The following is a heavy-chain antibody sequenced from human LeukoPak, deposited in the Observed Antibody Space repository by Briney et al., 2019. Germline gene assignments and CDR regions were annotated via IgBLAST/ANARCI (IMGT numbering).Heavy chain of an antibody. J-gene: IGHJ4*02. CDR3: ARLYGGHIYGSQWTY. Sequence: GESLKISCKASGYTFSNYWIGWVRQMPGKGLEWMGRIYPGDSDTRYSPSFEGRVTISADKSISTAFLQWSSLKASDTAMYYCARLYGGHIYGSQWTYWGQGALVTVSS. CDR1: GYTFSNYW. V-gene: IGHV5-51*01. D-gene: IGHD5-18*01. CDR2: IYPGDSDT.